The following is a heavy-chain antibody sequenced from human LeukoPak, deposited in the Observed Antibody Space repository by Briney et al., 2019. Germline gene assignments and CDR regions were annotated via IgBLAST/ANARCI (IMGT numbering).Heavy chain of an antibody. Sequence: SETLSLTCTVSGGSISSYYWSWIRQPPGKGLEWMGYIYYSGSTNYKPSLKSRVNISVDTSKTQFSLKLSSVTAAETAVYYCASQRSSSRSFDYWGQGTLVTVSS. CDR3: ASQRSSSRSFDY. J-gene: IGHJ4*02. CDR2: IYYSGST. V-gene: IGHV4-59*08. CDR1: GGSISSYY. D-gene: IGHD6-13*01.